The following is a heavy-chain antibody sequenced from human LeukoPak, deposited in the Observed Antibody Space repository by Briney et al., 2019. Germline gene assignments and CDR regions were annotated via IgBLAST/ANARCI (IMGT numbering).Heavy chain of an antibody. J-gene: IGHJ4*02. CDR3: ARDRNQNSPRFDY. CDR2: INPNSGGT. V-gene: IGHV1-2*02. D-gene: IGHD1-14*01. CDR1: GYTFTVYY. Sequence: ASVRVSCMASGYTFTVYYLHWVRQTPEQGLEWMGWINPNSGGTKYAQKFQGRVTMTRDTSISTAYLEVSRLRSDDTAVYYCARDRNQNSPRFDYWGQGTLVTVSS.